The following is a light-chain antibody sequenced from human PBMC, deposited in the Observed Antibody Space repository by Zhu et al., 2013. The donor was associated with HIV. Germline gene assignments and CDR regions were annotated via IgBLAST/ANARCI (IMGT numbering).Light chain of an antibody. CDR1: QSVSSSY. J-gene: IGKJ2*01. V-gene: IGKV3-20*01. Sequence: EIVLTQSPGTLSLSPGERATLSCRASQSVSSSYLAWYQQKPGQAPRLLNYGASSRATGIPDRFSGSGSGTDFTLTISRLEPEDFAVYYCQQYGSSPVTFGQGTKLEIK. CDR2: GAS. CDR3: QQYGSSPVT.